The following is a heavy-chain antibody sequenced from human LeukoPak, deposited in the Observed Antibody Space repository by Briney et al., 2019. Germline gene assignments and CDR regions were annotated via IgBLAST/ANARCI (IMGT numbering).Heavy chain of an antibody. J-gene: IGHJ4*02. CDR2: IYYSGNT. V-gene: IGHV4-31*03. Sequence: PSETLSLTCTVSGGSISSGGYYWSRIRQHPGKGLEWIGYIYYSGNTYYNPSLKSRVTISVDTSKNQFSLKLSSVTAADTAVYYCARGSSGRLRFDYWGQGTLVTVSS. CDR3: ARGSSGRLRFDY. CDR1: GGSISSGGYY. D-gene: IGHD6-19*01.